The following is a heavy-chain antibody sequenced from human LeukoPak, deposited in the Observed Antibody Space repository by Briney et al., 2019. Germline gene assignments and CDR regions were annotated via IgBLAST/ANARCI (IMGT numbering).Heavy chain of an antibody. CDR1: GGSISSYY. CDR3: AKSRDGYNNYQFDY. D-gene: IGHD5-24*01. CDR2: IYYSGST. J-gene: IGHJ4*02. V-gene: IGHV4-59*08. Sequence: SETLSLTCAVSGGSISSYYWSWIRQPPGKGLEWIGFIYYSGSTNYNPSLKSRVTISVDTSKNQFSLKLSSVTAADMGVYYCAKSRDGYNNYQFDYWGQGTLVTVSS.